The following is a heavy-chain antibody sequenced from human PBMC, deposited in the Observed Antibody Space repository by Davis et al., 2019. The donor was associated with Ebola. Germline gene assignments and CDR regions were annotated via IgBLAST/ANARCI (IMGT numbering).Heavy chain of an antibody. CDR3: ASLKQWLRGDV. J-gene: IGHJ6*02. D-gene: IGHD5-12*01. CDR1: GGSFSGYY. V-gene: IGHV4-34*01. CDR2: INHSGST. Sequence: MPSETLSLTCAVYGGSFSGYYWSWIRQPPGKGLERIGEINHSGSTNYNPSLKSRVTISVDTSKNQFSLKLSSVTAADTAVYYCASLKQWLRGDVWGQGTTVTVSS.